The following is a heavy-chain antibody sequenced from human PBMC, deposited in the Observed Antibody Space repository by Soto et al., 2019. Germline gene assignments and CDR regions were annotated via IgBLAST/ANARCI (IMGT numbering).Heavy chain of an antibody. V-gene: IGHV4-34*01. CDR2: INHSGST. D-gene: IGHD2-2*01. CDR3: ARGVRCSSASCHPDY. Sequence: QVHLQQWGAGLLKPSETLSLTCVVYGGSSSGYYWSWIRQPPGKGLEWIGEINHSGSTNYKSSLKSRVTISVDTSKNQFSLKLSSVTAADTAVYYCARGVRCSSASCHPDYWGQGTLVTVSS. CDR1: GGSSSGYY. J-gene: IGHJ4*02.